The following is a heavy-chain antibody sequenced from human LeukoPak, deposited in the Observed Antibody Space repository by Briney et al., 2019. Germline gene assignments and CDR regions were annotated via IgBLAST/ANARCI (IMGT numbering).Heavy chain of an antibody. CDR1: GFTFSSYG. CDR3: AREGPYSSGWFGGYYYYYMDV. V-gene: IGHV3-23*01. CDR2: ISGSGGST. Sequence: GGSLRLSCAASGFTFSSYGMSWVRQAPGKGLEWVSAISGSGGSTYYADSVKGRFTISRDNSKNTLYLQMNSLRAEDTAVYYCAREGPYSSGWFGGYYYYYMDVWGKGTTVTVSS. D-gene: IGHD6-19*01. J-gene: IGHJ6*03.